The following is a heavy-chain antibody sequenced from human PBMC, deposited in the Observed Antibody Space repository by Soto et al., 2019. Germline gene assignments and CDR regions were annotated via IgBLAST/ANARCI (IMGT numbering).Heavy chain of an antibody. CDR2: ISSSSSYI. D-gene: IGHD3-3*01. V-gene: IGHV3-21*01. J-gene: IGHJ5*02. CDR1: GFTFSSYS. CDR3: ARNPLLEWLWEEYNWFDP. Sequence: EVQLVESGGGLVKPGGSLRLSCAASGFTFSSYSMNWVRQAPGKGLEWVSSISSSSSYIYYADSVKGRFTISRDNAKNSLYLQMNSLRAEDTAVYYCARNPLLEWLWEEYNWFDPWGQGTLVTVSS.